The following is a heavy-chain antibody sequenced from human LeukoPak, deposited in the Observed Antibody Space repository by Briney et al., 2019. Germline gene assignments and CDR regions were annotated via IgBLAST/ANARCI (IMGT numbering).Heavy chain of an antibody. CDR2: MNPNSGNT. Sequence: ASVKVSCKASGYTFTSYVINRVRQATGQGLEWVGWMNPNSGNTGYAQKFQGRVTMTRNTSISTAYMELSSLRSEDTAVYYCARGRVQLSHYGMDVWGQGTTVTVSS. D-gene: IGHD5-18*01. J-gene: IGHJ6*02. V-gene: IGHV1-8*01. CDR1: GYTFTSYV. CDR3: ARGRVQLSHYGMDV.